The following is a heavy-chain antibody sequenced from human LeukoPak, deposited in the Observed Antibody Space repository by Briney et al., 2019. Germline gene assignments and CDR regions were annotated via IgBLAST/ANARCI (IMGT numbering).Heavy chain of an antibody. V-gene: IGHV4-31*03. CDR1: GGSISSDGYF. CDR2: IYYSGGT. Sequence: SETLSLTCTVSGGSISSDGYFWSWIRLHPGKGLEWIGYIYYSGGTYYNPSLKSRVTISVDTSKNQFSLRLTSVTAADTAVYYCARERAIPSEYFDYWGQGTLVTVSS. CDR3: ARERAIPSEYFDY. J-gene: IGHJ4*02.